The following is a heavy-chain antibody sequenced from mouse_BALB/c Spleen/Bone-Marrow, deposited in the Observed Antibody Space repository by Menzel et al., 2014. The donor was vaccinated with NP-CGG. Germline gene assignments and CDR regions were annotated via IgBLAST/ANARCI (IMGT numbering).Heavy chain of an antibody. CDR3: AREYYGSSDY. Sequence: QLVESGGGLVQPGGSLKLSCAASGFTFSSYVMTWVRQTPDKRLELVATINSNGGITYYPDSVKGRFTISRDNAKNTLYLQMSSLKSEDTAMYYCAREYYGSSDYWGQGTPLTVSS. J-gene: IGHJ2*01. D-gene: IGHD1-1*01. CDR2: INSNGGIT. CDR1: GFTFSSYV. V-gene: IGHV5-6-3*01.